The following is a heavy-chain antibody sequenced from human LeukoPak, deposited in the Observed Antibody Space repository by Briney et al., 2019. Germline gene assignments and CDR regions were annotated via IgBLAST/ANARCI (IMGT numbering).Heavy chain of an antibody. CDR3: AKDAFDI. Sequence: GGSLRLSCAASGFTFTSYSMNWVRQAPGKGLEWVSTISGGGGSTYYADSVKGRFTISRGNSKNTLYLQMNSLRAEDTAVYYCAKDAFDIWGQGTMVTVSS. J-gene: IGHJ3*02. CDR2: ISGGGGST. V-gene: IGHV3-23*01. CDR1: GFTFTSYS.